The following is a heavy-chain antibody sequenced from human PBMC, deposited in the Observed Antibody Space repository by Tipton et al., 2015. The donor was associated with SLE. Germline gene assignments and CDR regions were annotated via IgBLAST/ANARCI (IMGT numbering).Heavy chain of an antibody. V-gene: IGHV1-2*06. CDR2: INPNSGGT. Sequence: QLVQSGAEVKKPGASVKVSCKASGYTFTGYYMHWVRQAPGQGLEWMGRINPNSGGTNYAQKFQGRVTMTRDTSISTAYMELSRRRSVDTAVYYFARWSGYDWDWYFDLWGRGTLVSVSS. D-gene: IGHD5-12*01. J-gene: IGHJ2*01. CDR3: ARWSGYDWDWYFDL. CDR1: GYTFTGYY.